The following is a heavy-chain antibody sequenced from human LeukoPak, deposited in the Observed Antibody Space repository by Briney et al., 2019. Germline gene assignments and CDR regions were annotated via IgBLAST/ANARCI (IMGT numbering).Heavy chain of an antibody. V-gene: IGHV4-38-2*01. CDR3: ARGMATIDY. CDR1: GYSISSGYY. CDR2: IYHSGST. J-gene: IGHJ4*02. D-gene: IGHD5-24*01. Sequence: KPSETLSLTCAVSGYSISSGYYWGWIRQPPGKGLEWIGSIYHSGSTFYNPSLKSRVTISVDTSKNHFSLKLSSVTAADTAVYYCARGMATIDYWGQGTLVTVSS.